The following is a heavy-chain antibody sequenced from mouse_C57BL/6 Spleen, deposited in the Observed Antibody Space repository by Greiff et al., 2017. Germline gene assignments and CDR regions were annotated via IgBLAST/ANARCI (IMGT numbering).Heavy chain of an antibody. Sequence: QVQLQQPGAELVRPGSSVKLSCKASGYTFTSYWMHWVKQRPIQGLEWIGNIDTSDSETHYNQKFKDKATLTVDKSSSKAYMQLSSLTSEDCAVYYCARGRGLLRGDYWGQGTTLTVSS. CDR1: GYTFTSYW. V-gene: IGHV1-52*01. CDR3: ARGRGLLRGDY. J-gene: IGHJ2*01. D-gene: IGHD1-1*01. CDR2: IDTSDSET.